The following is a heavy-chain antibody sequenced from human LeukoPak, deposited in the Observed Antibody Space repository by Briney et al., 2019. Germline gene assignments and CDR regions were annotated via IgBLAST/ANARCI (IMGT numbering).Heavy chain of an antibody. J-gene: IGHJ3*02. V-gene: IGHV4-59*01. Sequence: SETLSLTCTVSGGSISSYYWSWIRQPPGKGLEWIGYIYYSGSTNYNPSLKSRVTISVDTSKNQFSLKLSSVTAADTAVYYCARDRRGYYDSSGFTTDAFDIGGQGTMVTVSA. CDR1: GGSISSYY. CDR2: IYYSGST. CDR3: ARDRRGYYDSSGFTTDAFDI. D-gene: IGHD3-22*01.